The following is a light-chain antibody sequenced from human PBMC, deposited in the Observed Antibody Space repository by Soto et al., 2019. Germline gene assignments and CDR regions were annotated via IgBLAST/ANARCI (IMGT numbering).Light chain of an antibody. J-gene: IGKJ1*01. CDR2: GAS. CDR3: QQYVTAPRT. CDR1: QSVSSN. Sequence: EIVMTQSPATLSVSPGERATLSCRASQSVSSNLAWYQQKPGQAPRLLIYGASNRATGVPDRFSGGGSGTDFTLTISRLEPEDFAVYFCQQYVTAPRTFGQGTKVDIK. V-gene: IGKV3-20*01.